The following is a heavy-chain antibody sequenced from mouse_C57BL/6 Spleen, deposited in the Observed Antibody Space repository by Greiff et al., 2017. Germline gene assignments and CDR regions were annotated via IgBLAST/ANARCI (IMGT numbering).Heavy chain of an antibody. CDR3: ASRGDYWYFDV. CDR2: IYPGDGDT. J-gene: IGHJ1*03. Sequence: QVQLKQSGPELVKPGASVKISCKASGYAFSSSWMNWVKQRPGKGLEWIGRIYPGDGDTNYNGKFKGKATLTADKSSSTAYMQRSSLTSEDSAVYFCASRGDYWYFDVWGTGTTVTVSS. CDR1: GYAFSSSW. V-gene: IGHV1-82*01.